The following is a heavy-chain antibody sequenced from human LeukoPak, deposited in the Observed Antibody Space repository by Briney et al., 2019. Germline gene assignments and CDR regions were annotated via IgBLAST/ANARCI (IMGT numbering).Heavy chain of an antibody. D-gene: IGHD3/OR15-3a*01. CDR3: TRARLDFRTGYAYGPFDY. Sequence: GGSLRLSCAASGFSFSSYNMNWVRQAPGKGLEWVSSISSSSYIYYADSVKGRFTISRDNVKNSLSLQMNSLRADDTAVYFCTRARLDFRTGYAYGPFDYWGQGTLVTVSS. CDR2: ISSSSYI. CDR1: GFSFSSYN. V-gene: IGHV3-21*01. J-gene: IGHJ4*02.